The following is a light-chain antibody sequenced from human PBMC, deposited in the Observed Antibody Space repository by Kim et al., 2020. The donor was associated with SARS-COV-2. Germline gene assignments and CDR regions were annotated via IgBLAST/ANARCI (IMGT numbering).Light chain of an antibody. CDR3: QQFNYLIT. CDR1: QGINSA. Sequence: SASVGDRVNITCRASQGINSALAWYQQKPGKGPKLLIYDASFLESGVPSRFSGSGSGTDFTLTITSLQPEDSATYYCQQFNYLITFGQVTRLEIK. CDR2: DAS. V-gene: IGKV1D-13*01. J-gene: IGKJ5*01.